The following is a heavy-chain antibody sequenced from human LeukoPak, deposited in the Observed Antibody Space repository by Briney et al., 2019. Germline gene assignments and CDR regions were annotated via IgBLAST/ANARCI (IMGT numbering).Heavy chain of an antibody. CDR3: ACFSIAVAGTRGAFDI. V-gene: IGHV3-64*01. CDR1: GFTFSSYA. J-gene: IGHJ3*02. D-gene: IGHD6-19*01. Sequence: GGSLRLSCAASGFTFSSYAMHWVRQAPGKGLEYVSAISSNGGSTYYANSVKGRFTISRDNSKNTLYLQMGSLRAEDMAVYYCACFSIAVAGTRGAFDIWGQGTMVTVSS. CDR2: ISSNGGST.